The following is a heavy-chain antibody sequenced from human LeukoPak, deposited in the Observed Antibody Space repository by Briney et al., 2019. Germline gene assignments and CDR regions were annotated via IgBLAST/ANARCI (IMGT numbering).Heavy chain of an antibody. CDR1: GFTFSSYG. J-gene: IGHJ6*03. CDR3: ARVLNTAMVSYYYMDV. D-gene: IGHD5-18*01. Sequence: GGSLRLSCAASGFTFSSYGMHWVRQAPGKGLEWVANIKQDGSEKYYVDSVKGRFTISRDNAKNSLYLQMNSLRAEDTAVYYCARVLNTAMVSYYYMDVWGKGTTVTVSS. V-gene: IGHV3-7*01. CDR2: IKQDGSEK.